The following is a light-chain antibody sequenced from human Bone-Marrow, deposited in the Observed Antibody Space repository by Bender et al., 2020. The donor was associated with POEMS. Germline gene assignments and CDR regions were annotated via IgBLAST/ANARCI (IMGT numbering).Light chain of an antibody. V-gene: IGLV2-14*02. CDR3: CSYASTSPLEV. CDR2: EGS. J-gene: IGLJ2*01. Sequence: QSALTQPASVSGSPGQSITISCTGTSSDVGSYKLVSWYQQHPGKAPKVMIYEGSKRPSGVSNRFSGSKSDNTASLTISGLQAEDEADYYCCSYASTSPLEVFGGGTKLTVL. CDR1: SSDVGSYKL.